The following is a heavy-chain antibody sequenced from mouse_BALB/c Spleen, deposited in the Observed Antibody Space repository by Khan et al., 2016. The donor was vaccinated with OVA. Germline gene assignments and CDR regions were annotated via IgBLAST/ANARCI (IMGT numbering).Heavy chain of an antibody. CDR3: ATSYFYGYYFDY. CDR1: GFTFSSYG. V-gene: IGHV5-17*02. CDR2: ISGDSNTI. Sequence: EVELVESGGGSVQPGGSRKLSCAASGFTFSSYGMHWVRQAPEKGLEWVAYISGDSNTIYYADTVKGRFTISRDNPKNTLFLQMTSLMSEDTARYYGATSYFYGYYFDYWGPGTTLTVSS. D-gene: IGHD1-1*01. J-gene: IGHJ2*01.